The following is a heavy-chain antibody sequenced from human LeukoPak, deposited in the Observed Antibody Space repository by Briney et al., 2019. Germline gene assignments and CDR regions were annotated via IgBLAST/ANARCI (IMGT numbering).Heavy chain of an antibody. D-gene: IGHD6-13*01. Sequence: GRSLRLSCAPSGFTFSRHGMHWVRQAPGKGLEWVAIISNDGSRKYYAHSVEGRFTISRDNSKNTLYLQMDSLRAEDTAVYYCARAAAGTANWFDPWGQGTLVTVSS. CDR1: GFTFSRHG. CDR3: ARAAAGTANWFDP. J-gene: IGHJ5*02. V-gene: IGHV3-30*03. CDR2: ISNDGSRK.